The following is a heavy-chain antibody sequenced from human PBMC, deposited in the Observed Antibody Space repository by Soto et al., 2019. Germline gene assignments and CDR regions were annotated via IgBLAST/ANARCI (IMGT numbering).Heavy chain of an antibody. V-gene: IGHV4-30-4*01. CDR1: GGSISSGDYY. CDR2: IYYSGST. CDR3: ARDLGYSYGYLSWFDP. Sequence: QVQLQESGPGLVKPSQTLSLTCTVPGGSISSGDYYWSWIRQPPGKGLEWIGYIYYSGSTYYNPSLKSRVTISVDTSKNQFSLKLSSVTAADTAVYYCARDLGYSYGYLSWFDPWGQGTLVTVSS. J-gene: IGHJ5*02. D-gene: IGHD5-18*01.